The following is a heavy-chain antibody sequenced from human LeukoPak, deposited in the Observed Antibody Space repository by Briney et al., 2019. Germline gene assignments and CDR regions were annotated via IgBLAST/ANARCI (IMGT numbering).Heavy chain of an antibody. CDR1: GFTFDDYG. Sequence: PGGSLRLSCAASGFTFDDYGMSWVRQAPGKGLEWVSSISSSSSYIYYADSVKGRFTISRDNAKNSLYLQMNSLRAEDTAVYYCARDRAPYDSSGYYYWGQGTLVTVSS. J-gene: IGHJ4*02. D-gene: IGHD3-22*01. V-gene: IGHV3-21*01. CDR3: ARDRAPYDSSGYYY. CDR2: ISSSSSYI.